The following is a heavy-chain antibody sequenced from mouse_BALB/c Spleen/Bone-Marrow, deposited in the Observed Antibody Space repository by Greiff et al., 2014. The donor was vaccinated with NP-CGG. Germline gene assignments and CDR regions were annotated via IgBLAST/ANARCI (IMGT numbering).Heavy chain of an antibody. CDR1: GYAFTDYL. D-gene: IGHD2-3*01. Sequence: ESGAELVRPGTSVKVSCKASGYAFTDYLMEWLKQRPGQGLEWIGVINPGSGSTNYNEKFKDKATLTADTSSNTAYMQLSSLTSDDSAVYFCARYDGYLDYWGQGTTLTVSS. J-gene: IGHJ2*01. CDR3: ARYDGYLDY. CDR2: INPGSGST. V-gene: IGHV1-54*01.